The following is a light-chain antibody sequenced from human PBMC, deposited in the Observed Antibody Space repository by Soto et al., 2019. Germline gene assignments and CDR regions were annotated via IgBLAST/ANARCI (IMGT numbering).Light chain of an antibody. CDR3: SSYTSSSTLYV. Sequence: QSALTQPASVSGSHGQSITISCTGTSSDVGGYNYVSWYQQYPGKAPKLMIYDVSNRPSGISNRFSGSKSGNTASLTISGLQAEDEADYYCSSYTSSSTLYVFGTGTKLTVL. V-gene: IGLV2-14*01. CDR1: SSDVGGYNY. CDR2: DVS. J-gene: IGLJ1*01.